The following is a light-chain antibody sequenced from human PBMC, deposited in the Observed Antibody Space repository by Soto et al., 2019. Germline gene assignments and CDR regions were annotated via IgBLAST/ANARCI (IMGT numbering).Light chain of an antibody. V-gene: IGKV1-8*01. J-gene: IGKJ3*01. Sequence: AIRMTQSPSSLSASTRDRVTITCRASQGISSYLAWYQQKPGKAPKLLIYAASTLQSGVPSRFSGSGSGTDFTLTISCLQSEDFATYYCQQYYSYPRGFTFGPGTKVDIK. CDR3: QQYYSYPRGFT. CDR2: AAS. CDR1: QGISSY.